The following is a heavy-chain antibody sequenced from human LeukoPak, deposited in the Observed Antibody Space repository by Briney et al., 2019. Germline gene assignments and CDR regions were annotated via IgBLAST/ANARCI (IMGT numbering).Heavy chain of an antibody. CDR3: ARDRPSGNITMIRGVALDY. Sequence: PGGSLRLSCAASGFRFSSYEMHWVRQSPGKGLEWVSYTSSGGMAIYYGDSVTGRFTISIDNAKNSLYLQMNSLRAEDTAVYYCARDRPSGNITMIRGVALDYWGQGTLVTVSS. CDR2: TSSGGMAI. CDR1: GFRFSSYE. D-gene: IGHD3-10*01. J-gene: IGHJ4*02. V-gene: IGHV3-48*03.